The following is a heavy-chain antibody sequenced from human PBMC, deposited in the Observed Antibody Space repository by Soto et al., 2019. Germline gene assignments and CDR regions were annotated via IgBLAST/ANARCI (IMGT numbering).Heavy chain of an antibody. V-gene: IGHV3-33*06. D-gene: IGHD5-12*01. CDR3: ANLWGDGYNLGQDYNGMDV. Sequence: QVQMVESGGGVVQPGRSLRLSCAASGFSFENYGMHWVRQAPGRGLEWVAIIWYDGSLQYYAAAVKGRFTISRDNSKNTLYLEMNSLRAEDKAVYYCANLWGDGYNLGQDYNGMDVWGQGTTVIVSS. CDR2: IWYDGSLQ. J-gene: IGHJ6*02. CDR1: GFSFENYG.